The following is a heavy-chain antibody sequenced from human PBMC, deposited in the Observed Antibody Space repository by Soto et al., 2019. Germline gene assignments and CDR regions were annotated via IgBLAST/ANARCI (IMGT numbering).Heavy chain of an antibody. D-gene: IGHD3-22*01. CDR2: ISWNSATL. CDR3: AKDVGSYYYDTSAYLYDY. J-gene: IGHJ4*02. V-gene: IGHV3-9*01. CDR1: GFIFEDFA. Sequence: GGSLRLSCVGSGFIFEDFAMNWVRQVPGKGLEWVSGISWNSATLAYADSVKGRFIVSRDNAKNILYLQMNSLRAEDAALYYCAKDVGSYYYDTSAYLYDYWGQGTLVTVSS.